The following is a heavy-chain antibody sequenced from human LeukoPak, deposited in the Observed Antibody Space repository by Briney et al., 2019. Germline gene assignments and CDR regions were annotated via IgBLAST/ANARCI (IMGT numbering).Heavy chain of an antibody. J-gene: IGHJ4*02. D-gene: IGHD2-21*01. CDR3: ARGRAIDV. CDR1: GFSFGSYA. CDR2: ISYDGNNK. V-gene: IGHV3-30-3*01. Sequence: GGSLRLSCAASGFSFGSYAMHWVRQAPGKGLEWVAVISYDGNNKYYADSVKGRFTISRDNSKNNLFLQMNSLRAEDTAVYYCARGRAIDVWGQGTQVTVAA.